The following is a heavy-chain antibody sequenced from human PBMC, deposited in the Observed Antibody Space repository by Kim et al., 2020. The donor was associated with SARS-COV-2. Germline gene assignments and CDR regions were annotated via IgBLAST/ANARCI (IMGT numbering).Heavy chain of an antibody. CDR3: ARHSSGWYWEDY. J-gene: IGHJ4*01. Sequence: ASVKVSCKASGYTFSSYDINWVRQATGQGLEWMGWINPNIGTTDYAQKFQGRVTITTNNSISTAYMELSSLRSEDTAVYYCARHSSGWYWEDYWGHGTL. V-gene: IGHV1-8*03. D-gene: IGHD6-19*01. CDR1: GYTFSSYD. CDR2: INPNIGTT.